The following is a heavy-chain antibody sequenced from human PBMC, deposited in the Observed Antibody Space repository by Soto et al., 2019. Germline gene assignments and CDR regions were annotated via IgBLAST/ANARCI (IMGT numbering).Heavy chain of an antibody. D-gene: IGHD3-9*01. CDR1: GFTFSSYA. V-gene: IGHV3-23*01. J-gene: IGHJ4*02. CDR2: ISGSGGST. CDR3: AKSYYDILTGYCDY. Sequence: GGSLRLSCAASGFTFSSYAMSWVRQAPGKGLEWVSAISGSGGSTYYADSVKGRFTISRDNSKNTLYLQMNSLRAEDTAVYYCAKSYYDILTGYCDYWGQGTLVTVSS.